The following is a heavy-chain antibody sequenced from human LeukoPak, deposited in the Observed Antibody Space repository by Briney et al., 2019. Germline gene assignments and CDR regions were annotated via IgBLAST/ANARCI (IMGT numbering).Heavy chain of an antibody. CDR1: GGSISSSSYY. CDR2: IYYSGST. Sequence: SETLSLTCTVSGGSISSSSYYWSWIRQHPGKGLEWIGYIYYSGSTYYNPSLKSRVTISVDTSKNQFSLKLSSVTAADTAVYYCARDWAPGQYVAARPRYFDLWGRGTLVTVSS. J-gene: IGHJ2*01. CDR3: ARDWAPGQYVAARPRYFDL. V-gene: IGHV4-31*03. D-gene: IGHD6-6*01.